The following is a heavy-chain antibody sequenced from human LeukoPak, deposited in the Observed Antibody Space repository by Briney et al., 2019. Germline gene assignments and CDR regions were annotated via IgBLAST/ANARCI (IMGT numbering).Heavy chain of an antibody. D-gene: IGHD3-22*01. CDR3: ARTSYYYDSSGYYTELPTNSFDY. J-gene: IGHJ4*02. V-gene: IGHV7-4-1*02. CDR2: INTNTGNP. CDR1: GYTFTSYA. Sequence: GASVKVSCKASGYTFTSYAMNWVRQAPGQGLEWMGWINTNTGNPTYAQGFTGRFVFSLDTSVSTAYLQISSLKAEDTAVYYCARTSYYYDSSGYYTELPTNSFDYWGQGTLVTVSS.